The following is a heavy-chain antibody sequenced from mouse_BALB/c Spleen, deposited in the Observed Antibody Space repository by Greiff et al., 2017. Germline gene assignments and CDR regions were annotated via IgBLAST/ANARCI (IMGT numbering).Heavy chain of an antibody. CDR2: ILPGSGST. J-gene: IGHJ3*01. CDR3: VQGGVTTVVEAY. D-gene: IGHD1-1*01. CDR1: GYTFSSYW. V-gene: IGHV1-9*01. Sequence: VQLQQSGAELMKPGASVKLSCKATGYTFSSYWIEWVKQRPGHGLEWIGEILPGSGSTNYNEKFKGKATFTADTSSNTAYMQLSSLTSEDSAVYYCVQGGVTTVVEAYWGQGTLVTVSA.